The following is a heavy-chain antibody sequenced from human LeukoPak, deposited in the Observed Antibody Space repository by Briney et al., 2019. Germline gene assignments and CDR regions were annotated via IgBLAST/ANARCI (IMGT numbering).Heavy chain of an antibody. V-gene: IGHV4-59*01. Sequence: SETLSLTCRVSYVSINSYYWSWIRQPPGKGLEWIGFLYYGGSTRYNTSLESRVTISVDRSQIQFSLKLTSVTAADTAVYYCARAGRSDRSNSYYYDMDVWGPGITVTVSS. CDR1: YVSINSYY. J-gene: IGHJ6*02. CDR2: LYYGGST. D-gene: IGHD6-19*01. CDR3: ARAGRSDRSNSYYYDMDV.